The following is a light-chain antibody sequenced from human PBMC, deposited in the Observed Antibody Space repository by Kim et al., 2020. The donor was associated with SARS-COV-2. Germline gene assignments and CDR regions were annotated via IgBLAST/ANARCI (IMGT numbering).Light chain of an antibody. J-gene: IGKJ4*01. Sequence: SVGDRVPITCRASQDISSYLAWYQQKPGKAPKLLIYAASTLQTGVPSRFSGSESGTEFTLTISSLQPEDFAAYYCQQLSSYPRTFGGGTKVDIK. CDR1: QDISSY. CDR3: QQLSSYPRT. V-gene: IGKV1-9*01. CDR2: AAS.